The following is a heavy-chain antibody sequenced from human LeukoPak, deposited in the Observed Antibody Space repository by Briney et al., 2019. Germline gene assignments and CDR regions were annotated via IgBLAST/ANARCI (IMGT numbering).Heavy chain of an antibody. CDR1: GFTFSSYS. CDR2: ISSSSSTI. CDR3: ARVYGDYFDY. V-gene: IGHV3-48*01. J-gene: IGHJ4*02. D-gene: IGHD4-17*01. Sequence: GGSLRLSCAASGFTFSSYSMNWVRQAPGKGLEWVSYISSSSSTIYYADSAKGRFTISRDNAKNSLYLQMNSLRAEDTAMYYCARVYGDYFDYWGQGTLVTVSS.